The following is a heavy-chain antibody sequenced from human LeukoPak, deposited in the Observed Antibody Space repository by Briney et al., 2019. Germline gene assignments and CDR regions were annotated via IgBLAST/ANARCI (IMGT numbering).Heavy chain of an antibody. V-gene: IGHV4-4*07. D-gene: IGHD6-6*01. J-gene: IGHJ4*02. CDR3: ARIEYSSSAGRGY. CDR1: GGSISSYY. Sequence: SETLSLTCTVSGGSISSYYWSWIRQPAGKGLEWIGRIYTSGSTNYNPSLKSRVTMAVDTSKNQFALKLSSVTAADTAVYYCARIEYSSSAGRGYWGQGTLVTVSS. CDR2: IYTSGST.